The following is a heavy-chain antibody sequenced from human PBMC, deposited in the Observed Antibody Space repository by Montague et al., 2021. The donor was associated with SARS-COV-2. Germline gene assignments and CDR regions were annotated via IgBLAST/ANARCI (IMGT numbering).Heavy chain of an antibody. Sequence: SETLSLTCTVSGGSISSSSYYWGWIRQPPGKGLEWIGSIYYSGSTYYNPSLKSRVTISVDTSKNQFSLKLSSVTAADTAVYYCARHASYDYSKDLYYYYYYGMDDWGQGTTVTVSS. CDR2: IYYSGST. D-gene: IGHD4-11*01. J-gene: IGHJ6*02. CDR1: GGSISSSSYY. CDR3: ARHASYDYSKDLYYYYYYGMDD. V-gene: IGHV4-39*01.